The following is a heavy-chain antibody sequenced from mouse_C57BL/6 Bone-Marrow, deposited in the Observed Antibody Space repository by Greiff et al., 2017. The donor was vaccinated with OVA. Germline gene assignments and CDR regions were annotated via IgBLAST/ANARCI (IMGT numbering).Heavy chain of an antibody. CDR3: ASPTTVVAPFDY. CDR2: IYPRSGNT. Sequence: VQLQESGAELARPGASVKLSCKASGYTFTSYGISWVKQRTGQGLEWIGEIYPRSGNTYYNEKFKGKATLTADKSSSTAYMELRSLTSEDSAVYFCASPTTVVAPFDYWGQGTTLTVSS. CDR1: GYTFTSYG. J-gene: IGHJ2*01. D-gene: IGHD1-1*01. V-gene: IGHV1-81*01.